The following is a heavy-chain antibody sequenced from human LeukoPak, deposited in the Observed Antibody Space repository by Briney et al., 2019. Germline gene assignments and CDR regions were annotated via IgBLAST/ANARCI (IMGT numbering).Heavy chain of an antibody. CDR3: AGDYSSGRYF. CDR2: INQDGSDK. J-gene: IGHJ4*02. Sequence: PGGSLRLSCAASGFTFSTKWMSWVRQAPGKGLEWVATINQDGSDKYYVDSVKGRFTISRDNAKNSLYLQMNSLRAEDTAVYYCAGDYSSGRYFWGQGNLVTVSS. CDR1: GFTFSTKW. D-gene: IGHD3-22*01. V-gene: IGHV3-7*01.